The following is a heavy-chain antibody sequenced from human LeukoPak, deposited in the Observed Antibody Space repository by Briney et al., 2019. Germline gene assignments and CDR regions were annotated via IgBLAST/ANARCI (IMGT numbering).Heavy chain of an antibody. CDR3: AKLGLVIQDFDY. V-gene: IGHV3-30*18. Sequence: PGGSLRLSCAASGFTFSSYGMHWVRQAPGKGLEWVAVISYDGSNKYYADSVKGRFTISRDNSKNMLYLQMNSLRAEDTAVYYCAKLGLVIQDFDYWGQGTLATVSS. J-gene: IGHJ4*02. CDR1: GFTFSSYG. D-gene: IGHD3/OR15-3a*01. CDR2: ISYDGSNK.